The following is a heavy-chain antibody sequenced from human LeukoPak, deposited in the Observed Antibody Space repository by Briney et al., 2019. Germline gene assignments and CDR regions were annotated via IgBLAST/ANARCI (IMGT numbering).Heavy chain of an antibody. CDR2: IKQDGSEK. V-gene: IGHV3-7*01. CDR1: GFTFSSYW. Sequence: GGSLRLSCAASGFTFSSYWMSWVRQAPGKGLEWVANIKQDGSEKYYVDSVKGRLTISRDNAKNSLYLQMNSLRAEDTAVYYCARDNGRGYSGYDYRYYFDYWGQGTLVTVSS. J-gene: IGHJ4*02. CDR3: ARDNGRGYSGYDYRYYFDY. D-gene: IGHD5-12*01.